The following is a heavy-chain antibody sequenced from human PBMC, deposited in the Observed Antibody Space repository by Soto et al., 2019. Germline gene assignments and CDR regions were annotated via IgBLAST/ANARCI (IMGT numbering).Heavy chain of an antibody. J-gene: IGHJ6*02. D-gene: IGHD1-1*01. CDR3: ARDTRETVTDSYQYYYYYGMDV. CDR2: IYYSGST. Sequence: SETLSLTCTVSGGSISSGDYYWSWIRQPPGKGLEWIGYIYYSGSTYYNPSLKSRVTISVDTSKNQFSLKLSSVTAADTAVYYCARDTRETVTDSYQYYYYYGMDVWGQGATITVSS. CDR1: GGSISSGDYY. V-gene: IGHV4-30-4*01.